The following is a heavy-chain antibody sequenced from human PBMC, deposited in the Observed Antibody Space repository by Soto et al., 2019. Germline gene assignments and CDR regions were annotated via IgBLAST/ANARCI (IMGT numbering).Heavy chain of an antibody. D-gene: IGHD3-22*01. Sequence: SETLSLTCTVSGGSISSSSYYWGWIRQPPGKGLEWIGSIYYSGSTYYNPSLKSRVTISVDTSKNQSSLKLSSVTAADTAVYYCARHVRSSGTGWFDPWGQGTLVTVSS. CDR2: IYYSGST. V-gene: IGHV4-39*01. CDR1: GGSISSSSYY. J-gene: IGHJ5*02. CDR3: ARHVRSSGTGWFDP.